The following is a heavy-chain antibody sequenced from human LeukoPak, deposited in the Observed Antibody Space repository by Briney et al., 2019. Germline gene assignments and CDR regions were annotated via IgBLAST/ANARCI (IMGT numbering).Heavy chain of an antibody. V-gene: IGHV3-23*01. CDR3: AKRGVVIRVILVGFHKEAYYFDS. CDR1: GFTFSSYT. J-gene: IGHJ4*02. D-gene: IGHD3-22*01. CDR2: ISDRGSRT. Sequence: GGSLRLSCAASGFTFSSYTMSWVRQAPGKGLEWVAGISDRGSRTNYADSVKGRFTISTDHPKNTLYLQMNSLRAEDTAVYFCAKRGVVIRVILVGFHKEAYYFDSWGQGALVTVSS.